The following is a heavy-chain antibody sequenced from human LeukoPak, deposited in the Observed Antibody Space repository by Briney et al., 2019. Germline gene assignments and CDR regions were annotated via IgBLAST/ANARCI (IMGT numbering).Heavy chain of an antibody. Sequence: SETLSLTCTVSGGSISSYYWSWIRQPPGKGLECIGYVYYSESTNYNPSLKSQVTISVDTSKNQFSLKLSSVTAADTAVYYCARGHPGGVYYYFDYWGQGTLVTVSS. V-gene: IGHV4-59*01. CDR1: GGSISSYY. CDR2: VYYSEST. CDR3: ARGHPGGVYYYFDY. J-gene: IGHJ4*02. D-gene: IGHD5/OR15-5a*01.